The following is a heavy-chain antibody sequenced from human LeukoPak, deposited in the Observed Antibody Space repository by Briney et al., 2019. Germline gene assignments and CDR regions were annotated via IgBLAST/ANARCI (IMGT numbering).Heavy chain of an antibody. V-gene: IGHV3-30*14. J-gene: IGHJ4*02. Sequence: PGGSLGLSCAASGFTFSSYAMHWVRQAPGKGLEWVAVISYDGSNKYYADSVKGRFTISRDNSKNALNLQMNSLRAEDTAVYYCARDQGEGYCSSTSCYERLDYWGQGALVTVSS. CDR3: ARDQGEGYCSSTSCYERLDY. D-gene: IGHD2-2*01. CDR2: ISYDGSNK. CDR1: GFTFSSYA.